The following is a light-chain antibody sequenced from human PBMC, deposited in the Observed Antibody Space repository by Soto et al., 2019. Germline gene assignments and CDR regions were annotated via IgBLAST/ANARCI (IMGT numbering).Light chain of an antibody. CDR3: QTWGTGILV. J-gene: IGLJ2*01. V-gene: IGLV4-69*01. CDR2: LNTDGSH. CDR1: SGHSTYA. Sequence: QPVLTQSPSASASLGASVKLTCTLSSGHSTYAIAWHQQQPEKGPRYLMKLNTDGSHNKGDGIPDRFSGSSSGAERYLIISSLQSEDEADYYCQTWGTGILVFGGGTKVTVL.